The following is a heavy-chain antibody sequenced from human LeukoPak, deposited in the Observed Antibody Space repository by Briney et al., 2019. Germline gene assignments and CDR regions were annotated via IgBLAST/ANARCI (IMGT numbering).Heavy chain of an antibody. V-gene: IGHV1-69*13. CDR3: ARANRGYDSSGYYYAHGAFDI. Sequence: SVKVSCKASGYTFTSYGISWVRQAPGQGLEWMGGIIPIFGTANYAQKFQGRVTITADESTSTAYMELSSLRSEDTAVYYCARANRGYDSSGYYYAHGAFDIWGQGTMVTVSS. CDR2: IIPIFGTA. CDR1: GYTFTSYG. D-gene: IGHD3-22*01. J-gene: IGHJ3*02.